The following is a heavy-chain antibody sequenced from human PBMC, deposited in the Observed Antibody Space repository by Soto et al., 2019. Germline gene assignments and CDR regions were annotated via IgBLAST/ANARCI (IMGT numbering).Heavy chain of an antibody. J-gene: IGHJ4*02. CDR3: ARDQGPYSSSAFDY. CDR2: ISYDGSNK. Sequence: QVQLVESGGGVVQPGRSLRLSCAASGFTFSSYAMHWVRQAPGKGLEWVAVISYDGSNKYYADSVKGRFTISRDNSKNTLYLQMNSLRAEDTAVYYCARDQGPYSSSAFDYWGQGTLVTVSS. V-gene: IGHV3-30-3*01. D-gene: IGHD6-6*01. CDR1: GFTFSSYA.